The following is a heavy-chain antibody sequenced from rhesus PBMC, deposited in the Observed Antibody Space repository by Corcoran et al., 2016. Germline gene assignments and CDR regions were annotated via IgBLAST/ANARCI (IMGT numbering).Heavy chain of an antibody. CDR1: GYSICSGYG. V-gene: IGHV4-127*01. Sequence: QVQLQESGPGLVKPSETLYLTCAAVGYSICSGYGWGWIRQPPGKGLEWIGCIVGSSGGTNYNPSLKGGVTISKDTSKNQFSLKLSSVTAADAAVYYCARDGDSFYFDYWGQGVLVTVSS. J-gene: IGHJ4*01. D-gene: IGHD7-45*01. CDR3: ARDGDSFYFDY. CDR2: IVGSSGGT.